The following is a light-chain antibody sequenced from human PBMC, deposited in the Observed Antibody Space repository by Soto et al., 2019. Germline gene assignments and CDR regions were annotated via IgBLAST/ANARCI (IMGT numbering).Light chain of an antibody. CDR3: QQSYSSPPWT. CDR2: PAS. CDR1: QSISTY. Sequence: DIQMTQSPSSLSASVGDRVTISCRASQSISTYLNWYQQKPGAAPRLLIYPASSVNSGVPPRFSGSGSGSDFSLTISSLRPEDSATYFCQQSYSSPPWTFGQGTKVEVK. V-gene: IGKV1-39*01. J-gene: IGKJ1*01.